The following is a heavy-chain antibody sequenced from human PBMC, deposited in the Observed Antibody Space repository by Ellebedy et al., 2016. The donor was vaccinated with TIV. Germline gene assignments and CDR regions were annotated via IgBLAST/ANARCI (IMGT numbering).Heavy chain of an antibody. Sequence: MPSETLSLTCPVPRVPITDPTYYWAWLRQPPGKGLDWLGTIFHSGTTYKSPALSSRGSMSVDTSRNQFSLALKSVTAADTAVYYCARHLRYSDWRILDLWGPGILVAVSS. CDR3: ARHLRYSDWRILDL. V-gene: IGHV4-39*01. CDR2: IFHSGTT. CDR1: RVPITDPTYY. D-gene: IGHD3-9*01. J-gene: IGHJ5*02.